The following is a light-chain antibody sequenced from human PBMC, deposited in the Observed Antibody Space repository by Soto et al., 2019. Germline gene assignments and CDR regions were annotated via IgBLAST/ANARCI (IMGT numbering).Light chain of an antibody. CDR3: MQALQTPYT. CDR2: LGF. Sequence: EIVMTQSPPSLTVTPGEPASISCRSSQRLLHSNGNNFLDWYLQKPGQSPQLLIDLGFNRASGVPDRVSVSGAGTDFTLKISRVEAEDVGVYYCMQALQTPYTFGQGTKLEIK. CDR1: QRLLHSNGNNF. J-gene: IGKJ2*01. V-gene: IGKV2-28*01.